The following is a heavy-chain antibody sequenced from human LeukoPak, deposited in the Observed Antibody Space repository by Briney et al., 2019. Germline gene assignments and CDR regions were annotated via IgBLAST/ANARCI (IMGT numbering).Heavy chain of an antibody. Sequence: SETLSLTCAVYGGSFSGYYWSWIRQPPGKGLEWIGEIDHSGSTNYNPSLKSRVTISVDTSKNQFSLKLSSVTAADTAVYYCVRRPQYSSGSNWFDPWGQGTLVTVSS. CDR1: GGSFSGYY. V-gene: IGHV4-34*01. CDR3: VRRPQYSSGSNWFDP. CDR2: IDHSGST. D-gene: IGHD6-19*01. J-gene: IGHJ5*02.